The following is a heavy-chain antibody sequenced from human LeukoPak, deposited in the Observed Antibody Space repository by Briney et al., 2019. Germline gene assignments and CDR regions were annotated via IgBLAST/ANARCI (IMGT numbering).Heavy chain of an antibody. J-gene: IGHJ6*03. CDR1: GGSISSYY. CDR3: ARGRVVVAATPPGYMDV. D-gene: IGHD2-15*01. Sequence: PSETLSLTCTVSGGSISSYYWSWIRQPPGKGLEWIGYIYYSGSTNYNPSLKSRVTISVDTSKNQFSLKLSSVTAADTAVYYCARGRVVVAATPPGYMDVWGKGTTVTVSS. V-gene: IGHV4-59*01. CDR2: IYYSGST.